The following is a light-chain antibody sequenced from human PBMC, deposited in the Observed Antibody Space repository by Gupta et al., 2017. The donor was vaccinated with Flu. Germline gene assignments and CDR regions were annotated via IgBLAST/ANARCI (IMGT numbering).Light chain of an antibody. V-gene: IGKV1-39*01. CDR3: QQSYSPVPT. Sequence: DIQMTQSPSSLSASVGDRVTITCRASRDIDTYVHWYQQRSGKAPKLLIYAASRLQSGVPSRISGSGSGTDFTLTIRSLQPGDFATYYCQQSYSPVPTFGQGTKVEIK. J-gene: IGKJ1*01. CDR1: RDIDTY. CDR2: AAS.